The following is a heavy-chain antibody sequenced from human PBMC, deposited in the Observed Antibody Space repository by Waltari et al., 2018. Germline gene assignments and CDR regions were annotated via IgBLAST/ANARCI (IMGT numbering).Heavy chain of an antibody. Sequence: QVQLQQWGAGLLKPSETLSLTCAVYGGSFSGYYWSWNRQPPGKGLEWIGEINHSGSTNYNPSLKSRVTISVDTSNNQFSLKLSSVTAADTAVYYCARGKRRAARYYYYGMDVWGQGTTVTVSS. V-gene: IGHV4-34*01. CDR1: GGSFSGYY. CDR2: INHSGST. J-gene: IGHJ6*02. D-gene: IGHD6-6*01. CDR3: ARGKRRAARYYYYGMDV.